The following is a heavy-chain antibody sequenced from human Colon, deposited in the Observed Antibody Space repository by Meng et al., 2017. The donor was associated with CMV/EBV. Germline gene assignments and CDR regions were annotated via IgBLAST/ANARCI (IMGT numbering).Heavy chain of an antibody. CDR2: VYYTGTA. Sequence: SETLSLTCTVSGASVSNPTKYWSWLRQPPGKGLEWIGYVYYTGTARYNSSFESRATISVDTSKNQFSLSLTSMTVADTAVYYCARDAPPRGGYNDFRGPGTLVTVSS. CDR3: ARDAPPRGGYNDF. J-gene: IGHJ4*02. D-gene: IGHD5-24*01. CDR1: GASVSNPTKY. V-gene: IGHV4-30-4*08.